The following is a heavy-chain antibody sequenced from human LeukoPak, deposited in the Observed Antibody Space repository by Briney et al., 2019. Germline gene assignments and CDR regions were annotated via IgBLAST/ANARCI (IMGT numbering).Heavy chain of an antibody. D-gene: IGHD3-22*01. Sequence: GGSLRPSCAASGFTFSTHWMSWVRQAPGKGLEWVANMKQDGSDKYYVDSVKGRFTISRDNAKNSLYLQMNSLRAEDTAVYYCARACYYDSSGYCHDAFDIWGQGTMVTVSS. V-gene: IGHV3-7*01. CDR3: ARACYYDSSGYCHDAFDI. J-gene: IGHJ3*02. CDR1: GFTFSTHW. CDR2: MKQDGSDK.